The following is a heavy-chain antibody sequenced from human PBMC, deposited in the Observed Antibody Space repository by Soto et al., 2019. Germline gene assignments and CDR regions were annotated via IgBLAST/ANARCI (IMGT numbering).Heavy chain of an antibody. CDR1: GFTFSSYS. V-gene: IGHV3-21*01. CDR3: ATPPEGYQPMTSYYYMDV. Sequence: PGGSLRLSCAASGFTFSSYSMNWFRQGPGKGLEWVSSISSSSSYIYYADSVKGRFTISRDNAKNSLYLQMNSLRAEDTAVYYCATPPEGYQPMTSYYYMDVWGKGTTVTVSS. J-gene: IGHJ6*03. D-gene: IGHD2-2*01. CDR2: ISSSSSYI.